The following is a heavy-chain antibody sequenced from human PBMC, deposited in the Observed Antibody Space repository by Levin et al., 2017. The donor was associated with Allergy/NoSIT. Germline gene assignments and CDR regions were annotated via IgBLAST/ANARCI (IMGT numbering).Heavy chain of an antibody. CDR2: INHSGSA. Sequence: SQTLSLTCAVYGGSFSGYYWSWIRQPPGKGLEWIGEINHSGSANYNPSLKSRVTISVDTSKNQFSLKLSSVTAADTAVYYCARGIVITIFGVVIPYWYFDRWGRGTLVTVSS. CDR3: ARGIVITIFGVVIPYWYFDR. J-gene: IGHJ2*01. CDR1: GGSFSGYY. V-gene: IGHV4-34*01. D-gene: IGHD3-3*01.